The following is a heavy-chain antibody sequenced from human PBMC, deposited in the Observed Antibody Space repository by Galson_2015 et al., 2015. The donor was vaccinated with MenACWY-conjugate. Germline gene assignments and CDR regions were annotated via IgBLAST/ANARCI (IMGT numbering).Heavy chain of an antibody. CDR3: SGRRPRDSGAGSYI. CDR1: GGSISTNDFY. D-gene: IGHD1-1*01. CDR2: IHYSGGT. J-gene: IGHJ3*02. V-gene: IGHV4-39*01. Sequence: SETLSLTCTVSGGSISTNDFYCAWIRQSPGKGLEWIGNIHYSGGTYFHPSFKTRVITSVDTSKNQFSLELTSVTAADTAVYYCSGRRPRDSGAGSYIRGQGSMVNVTS.